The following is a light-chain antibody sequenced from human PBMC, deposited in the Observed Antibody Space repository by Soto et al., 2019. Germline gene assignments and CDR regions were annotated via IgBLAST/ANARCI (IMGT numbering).Light chain of an antibody. J-gene: IGLJ3*02. CDR1: SSDVGGYNH. CDR2: EVR. Sequence: SVLTRPASVSGSPGQSITISCTGASSDVGGYNHVSWYQQHPGKAPKLIIYEVRNRPSGVSNRLSGSKSGNTASLTISGLQADDEADYYCCSYTSSSIRVFGGGTKVTVL. V-gene: IGLV2-14*01. CDR3: CSYTSSSIRV.